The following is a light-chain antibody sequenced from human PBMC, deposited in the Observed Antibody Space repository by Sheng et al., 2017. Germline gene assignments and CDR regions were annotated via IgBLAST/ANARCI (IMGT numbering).Light chain of an antibody. Sequence: SYEMTQPPSVSVSPGQTARITCSGDALPKKFPYWYQQKSGQAPVLVIYEDNKRPSGIPERFSASKSGTMTTLTITGAQVEDEADYYCYSTHSGSDHIGVFGGGTKLTVL. CDR2: EDN. V-gene: IGLV3-10*01. CDR3: YSTHSGSDHIGV. J-gene: IGLJ2*01. CDR1: ALPKKF.